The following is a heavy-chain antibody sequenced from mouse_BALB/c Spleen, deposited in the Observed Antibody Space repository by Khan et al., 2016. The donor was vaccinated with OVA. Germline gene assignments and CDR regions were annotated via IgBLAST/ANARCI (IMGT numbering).Heavy chain of an antibody. V-gene: IGHV1S137*01. CDR3: ARSMITTYYYAMDY. CDR2: IYTYNGNT. D-gene: IGHD2-4*01. CDR1: GYTFTDYA. J-gene: IGHJ4*01. Sequence: QMQLEESGPEAVRPGVSVKISCKGSGYTFTDYAMHWVKQSHAKSLEWIGIIYTYNGNTNYNQKFKGKATMTVDKSSSTAYMELARLTSEDSAIYYCARSMITTYYYAMDYWGQGTSVTVSS.